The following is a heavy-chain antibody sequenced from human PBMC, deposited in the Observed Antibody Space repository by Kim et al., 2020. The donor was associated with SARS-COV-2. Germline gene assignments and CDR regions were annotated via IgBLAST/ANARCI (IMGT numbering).Heavy chain of an antibody. V-gene: IGHV3-23*01. CDR1: GFTFTGHA. CDR2: IAGSDGTT. J-gene: IGHJ4*02. D-gene: IGHD3-16*01. Sequence: GGSLRLSCTTSGFTFTGHAMSWVRQAPGKGLEWVASIAGSDGTTYYADSVKGRFSISRDDSKNTLYLQMSALRGDDTAGYFCVKGGRGRSWDYWGEG. CDR3: VKGGRGRSWDY.